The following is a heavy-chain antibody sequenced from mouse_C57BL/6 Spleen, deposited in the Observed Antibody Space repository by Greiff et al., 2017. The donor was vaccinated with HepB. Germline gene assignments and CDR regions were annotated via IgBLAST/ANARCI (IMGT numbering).Heavy chain of an antibody. V-gene: IGHV1-50*01. CDR1: GYTFTSYW. D-gene: IGHD2-1*01. J-gene: IGHJ4*01. Sequence: QVQLQQPGAELVKPGASVKLSCKASGYTFTSYWMQWVKQRPGQGLEWIGEIDPSDSYTNYNQKFKGKATLTLNTSSRTAYMQLSSLTSEDSAVYYCARYYYGKDYAMDYWGQGTSVTVSS. CDR2: IDPSDSYT. CDR3: ARYYYGKDYAMDY.